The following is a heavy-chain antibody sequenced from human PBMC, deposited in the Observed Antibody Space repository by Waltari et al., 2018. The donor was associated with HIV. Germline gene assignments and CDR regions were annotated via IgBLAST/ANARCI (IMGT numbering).Heavy chain of an antibody. D-gene: IGHD3-10*01. J-gene: IGHJ5*02. V-gene: IGHV3-74*01. CDR1: GFTFGSYW. Sequence: EVQLVESGGGLVQPGGYLSLSCAASGFTFGSYWMHWVRQAPGKGLVWVSRITSDGSSTSYADSVKGRFTISRDNAKNTLYLQMNSLRAEDTAVYYCARESEGYYASGTGNWFDPWGQGTLVTVSS. CDR3: ARESEGYYASGTGNWFDP. CDR2: ITSDGSST.